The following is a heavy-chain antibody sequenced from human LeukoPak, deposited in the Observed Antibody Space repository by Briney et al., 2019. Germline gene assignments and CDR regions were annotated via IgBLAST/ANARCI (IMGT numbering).Heavy chain of an antibody. CDR3: ARGVISPLDY. CDR1: GYTFTNYG. J-gene: IGHJ4*02. Sequence: ASVKVSCKASGYTFTNYGISWVRQAPGQGLEWMGRISIFNANTNYAQKLQGRVTMTTDTSTSTAYMELRGLRSDDTAVYYCARGVISPLDYWGQGTLVTVSS. CDR2: ISIFNANT. V-gene: IGHV1-18*01. D-gene: IGHD2-21*01.